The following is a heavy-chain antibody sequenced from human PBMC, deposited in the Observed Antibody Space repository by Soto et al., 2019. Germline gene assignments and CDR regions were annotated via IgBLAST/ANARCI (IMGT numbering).Heavy chain of an antibody. D-gene: IGHD3-22*01. Sequence: QVQLVESGGGVVQPGRSLRLSCAASGFTFSSYVMHWVRQAPGKGLEWVAAMWHDGSYKFHADSVKGRFTISRDNSKNPLDLQMDSLSADDTAVYYCARDGLLHHNWFDPWGQGTLVTVSS. J-gene: IGHJ5*02. CDR2: MWHDGSYK. V-gene: IGHV3-33*01. CDR3: ARDGLLHHNWFDP. CDR1: GFTFSSYV.